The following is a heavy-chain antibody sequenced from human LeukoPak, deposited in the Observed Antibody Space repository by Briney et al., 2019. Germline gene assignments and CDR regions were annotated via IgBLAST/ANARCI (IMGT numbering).Heavy chain of an antibody. Sequence: SVKVSCKASGGTFSSYAISWVRQAPGQGLEWMGGIIPIFGTANYAQKFQGRVTMTRDTSISTAYMELSRLRSDDTAVYYCARDPRYCSGGSCLYFDYWGQGTLVTVSS. V-gene: IGHV1-69*05. CDR2: IIPIFGTA. J-gene: IGHJ4*02. CDR3: ARDPRYCSGGSCLYFDY. D-gene: IGHD2-15*01. CDR1: GGTFSSYA.